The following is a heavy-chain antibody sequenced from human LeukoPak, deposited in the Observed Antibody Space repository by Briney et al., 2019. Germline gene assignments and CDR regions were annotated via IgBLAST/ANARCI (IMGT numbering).Heavy chain of an antibody. CDR1: GFTFDNFA. V-gene: IGHV3-30-3*01. CDR2: ISYDGSNK. J-gene: IGHJ3*02. CDR3: ARDQEQYSSSWYDAFDI. D-gene: IGHD6-13*01. Sequence: GGSLRLSCAASGFTFDNFAMHWVRQAPGKGLEWVAVISYDGSNKYYADSVKGRFTISRDNSKNTLYLQMNSLRAEDTAVYYCARDQEQYSSSWYDAFDIWGQGTMVTVSS.